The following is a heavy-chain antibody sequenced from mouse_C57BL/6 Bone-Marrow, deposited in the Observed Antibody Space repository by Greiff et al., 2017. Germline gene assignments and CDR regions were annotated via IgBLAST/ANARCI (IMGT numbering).Heavy chain of an antibody. CDR1: GYTFTSYW. D-gene: IGHD3-1*01. J-gene: IGHJ3*01. CDR3: ARGSLAWFAY. CDR2: INPCNGGT. Sequence: QVQLQQPGTELVKPGASVKLSCKASGYTFTSYWMHWVKQRPGQGLEWIGNINPCNGGTNYNEKFKSKATLTVAKSSSTAYMQLSRLTSADSAVCYCARGSLAWFAYWGQGTLVTVSA. V-gene: IGHV1-53*01.